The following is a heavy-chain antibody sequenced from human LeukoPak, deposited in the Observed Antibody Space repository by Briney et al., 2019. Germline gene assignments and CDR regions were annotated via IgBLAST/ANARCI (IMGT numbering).Heavy chain of an antibody. D-gene: IGHD2-15*01. J-gene: IGHJ1*01. Sequence: ASVKVSCKASGYTFTGYYMHWVRQAPGQGLEWMGWINPNSGGTNYAQKFQGRVTMTRDTSISTAYMELSRLRSDDTAVYYCAGDLGAYCSGVSCYSNAEYFQHWGQGTLVTVSS. V-gene: IGHV1-2*02. CDR3: AGDLGAYCSGVSCYSNAEYFQH. CDR1: GYTFTGYY. CDR2: INPNSGGT.